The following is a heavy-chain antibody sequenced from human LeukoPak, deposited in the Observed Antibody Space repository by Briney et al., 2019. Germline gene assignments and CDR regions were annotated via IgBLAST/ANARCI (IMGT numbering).Heavy chain of an antibody. J-gene: IGHJ4*02. V-gene: IGHV3-30*02. CDR3: AKDARSFDWLFDH. D-gene: IGHD3-9*01. CDR2: VRSDGSHD. Sequence: GGSLRLSCVASGFAFSTYGMHWVRRAPGKGLEWVAYVRSDGSHDSYADSVTGRFTISRDNSKNTLFLQMNSLRAEDTSMYYCAKDARSFDWLFDHWGQGILVTVSS. CDR1: GFAFSTYG.